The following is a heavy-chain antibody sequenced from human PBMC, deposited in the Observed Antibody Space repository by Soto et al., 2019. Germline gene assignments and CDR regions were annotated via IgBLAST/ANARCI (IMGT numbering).Heavy chain of an antibody. D-gene: IGHD2-15*01. CDR2: IYYTGST. Sequence: QVQLQESGPGLVKPSQTLSLTCTVSGGSISSGDYNWSWIRQPPGKGLEWIGYIYYTGSTYYNPSLESRVTISVDTSKKQFSLKLSSVTAADTAVYYCARVVLVGATLPYQPDYWGQGTLVTVSS. CDR1: GGSISSGDYN. J-gene: IGHJ4*02. V-gene: IGHV4-30-4*01. CDR3: ARVVLVGATLPYQPDY.